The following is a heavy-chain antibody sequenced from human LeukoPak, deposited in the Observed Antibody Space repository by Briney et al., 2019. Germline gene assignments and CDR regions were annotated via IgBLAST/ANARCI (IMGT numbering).Heavy chain of an antibody. Sequence: GGSLRLSCAASGFTFSSYGMHWVRQAPGKGLEWVAVISYDGSNKYYADSVKGRFTISRDNAKNSLYLQMNSLRADDTAVYYCARVDSGHTLDYWGQGTLVTVSS. CDR3: ARVDSGHTLDY. V-gene: IGHV3-30*03. D-gene: IGHD2-15*01. CDR1: GFTFSSYG. J-gene: IGHJ4*02. CDR2: ISYDGSNK.